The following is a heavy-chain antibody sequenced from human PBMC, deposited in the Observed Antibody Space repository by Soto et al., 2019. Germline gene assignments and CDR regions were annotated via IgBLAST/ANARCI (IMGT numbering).Heavy chain of an antibody. Sequence: QVQLVESGGGVVQPGRSLRLSCAASGFTFSSYGMHWVRQAPGKGLEWVAVISYDGSNKYYADSVKGRFTISRDNSKNSLYLQMNSLRAEDTAVYYCAKDREVAVAGNNYYYYGMDVWGQGTTVTVSS. V-gene: IGHV3-30*18. J-gene: IGHJ6*02. D-gene: IGHD6-19*01. CDR2: ISYDGSNK. CDR1: GFTFSSYG. CDR3: AKDREVAVAGNNYYYYGMDV.